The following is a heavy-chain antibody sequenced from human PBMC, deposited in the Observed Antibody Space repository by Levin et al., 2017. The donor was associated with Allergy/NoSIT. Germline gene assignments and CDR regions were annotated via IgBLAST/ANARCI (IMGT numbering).Heavy chain of an antibody. J-gene: IGHJ3*02. CDR1: GFTFSRNS. D-gene: IGHD6-19*01. V-gene: IGHV3-48*02. CDR3: ASEGITVAGNAFDI. Sequence: GGSLRLSCAVSGFTFSRNSMNWVRQAPGKGLEWLSYIDSSSSSTYYADSVKGRFTISRDNAKNSLYLQMTSLKDEDTAVYYCASEGITVAGNAFDIWGQGTMVTVSS. CDR2: IDSSSSST.